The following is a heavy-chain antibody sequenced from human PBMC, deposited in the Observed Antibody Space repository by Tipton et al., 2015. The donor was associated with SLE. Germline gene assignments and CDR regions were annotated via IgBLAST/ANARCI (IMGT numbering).Heavy chain of an antibody. D-gene: IGHD2-21*02. CDR3: ARQLGWGDPFAFDY. J-gene: IGHJ4*02. V-gene: IGHV4-59*08. Sequence: TLSLTCTVSGGSISSYYWSWIRQPPGKGLEWIGYIYYSGSTNYNPSLKSRVTISVDTSKNQFSLKLSSVTAADTATYYCARQLGWGDPFAFDYWDQGTLVTVSS. CDR2: IYYSGST. CDR1: GGSISSYY.